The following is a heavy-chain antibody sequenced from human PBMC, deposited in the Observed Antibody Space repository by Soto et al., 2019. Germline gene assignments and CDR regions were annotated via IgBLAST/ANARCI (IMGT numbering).Heavy chain of an antibody. CDR2: IWYDGSNK. V-gene: IGHV3-33*01. CDR3: ASLIIAVADYYFDY. CDR1: GFTFSSYG. Sequence: PGGSLRLSCAASGFTFSSYGMHWVRQAPGKGLEWVAVIWYDGSNKYYADSVKGRFTISRDNSKNTLYLQMNSLRAEDTAVYYCASLIIAVADYYFDYWGQGTLVTVSS. D-gene: IGHD6-19*01. J-gene: IGHJ4*02.